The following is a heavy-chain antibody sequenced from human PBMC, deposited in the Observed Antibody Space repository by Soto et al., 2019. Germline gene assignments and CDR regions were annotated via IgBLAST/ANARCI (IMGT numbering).Heavy chain of an antibody. CDR3: ARGSDPHRQPPFDS. V-gene: IGHV4-34*01. Sequence: PSETLSLTCAVYGGSFSGYYWSWIRQPPGKGLEWIGEINHSGSTKYNPSLKSRVTISVDTSTNQFSLKLSSVTAADTALYFCARGSDPHRQPPFDSWGQGTLVTVSS. D-gene: IGHD6-13*01. J-gene: IGHJ4*02. CDR1: GGSFSGYY. CDR2: INHSGST.